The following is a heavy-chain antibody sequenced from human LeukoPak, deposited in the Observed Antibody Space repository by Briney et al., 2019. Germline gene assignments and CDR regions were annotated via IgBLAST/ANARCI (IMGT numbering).Heavy chain of an antibody. CDR2: IYYSGST. Sequence: KPSETLSLTCTVSGGSISSSSYYWGWIRQPPGKGLEWIGSIYYSGSTYYNPSLKSRVTISVNTSKNQFSLKLSSVTAADTAVYYCAGHDRWIPIPFDYWGQGTLVTVSS. D-gene: IGHD5-18*01. V-gene: IGHV4-39*01. CDR3: AGHDRWIPIPFDY. CDR1: GGSISSSSYY. J-gene: IGHJ4*02.